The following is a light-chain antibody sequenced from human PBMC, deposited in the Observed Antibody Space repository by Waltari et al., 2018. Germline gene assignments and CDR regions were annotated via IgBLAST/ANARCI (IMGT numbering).Light chain of an antibody. V-gene: IGLV2-14*01. CDR1: DRDVGAYDF. CDR2: EVS. Sequence: QSALTQPASVSGSPGQSITIPCSGTDRDVGAYDFVSWYQQPPGKAPHLIIYEVSNRPSGISNRFSASKSGNTASLTISGLQAEDEADYYCSSYTTSSAPGVFGTGTRVTVL. J-gene: IGLJ1*01. CDR3: SSYTTSSAPGV.